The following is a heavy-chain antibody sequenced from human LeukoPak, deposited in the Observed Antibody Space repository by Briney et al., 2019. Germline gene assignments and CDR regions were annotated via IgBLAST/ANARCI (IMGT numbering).Heavy chain of an antibody. CDR1: GFSFSNFG. V-gene: IGHV3-30*03. CDR2: ISYDGSKK. CDR3: ATQDGYDNSDHYGY. Sequence: TGGSLRLSCAASGFSFSNFGMHWVRQAPGKGLEWVAVISYDGSKKYFADSVKGRFTISRDNSKNTLYLQMNSLRAEDTAVYYCATQDGYDNSDHYGYWGQGTLVTVSS. J-gene: IGHJ4*02. D-gene: IGHD3-22*01.